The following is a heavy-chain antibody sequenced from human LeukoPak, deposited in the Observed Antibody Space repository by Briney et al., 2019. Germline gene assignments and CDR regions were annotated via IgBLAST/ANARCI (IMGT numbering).Heavy chain of an antibody. V-gene: IGHV3-7*01. CDR3: ARDWDNSDHFDY. D-gene: IGHD1-26*01. CDR2: IRQDGSER. J-gene: IGHJ4*02. Sequence: GGSLRLSCAASGFTFSRYWMNWVRQAPGKGLEWVANIRQDGSERYYVASVRGRFTISRDNAKNSLSLQMNSLRAEDTATYCCARDWDNSDHFDYWGQGTLVTVSS. CDR1: GFTFSRYW.